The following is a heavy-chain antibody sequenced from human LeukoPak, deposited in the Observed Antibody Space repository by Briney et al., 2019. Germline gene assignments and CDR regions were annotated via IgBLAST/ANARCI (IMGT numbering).Heavy chain of an antibody. CDR3: AKDWSLAASAFFDY. D-gene: IGHD6-25*01. J-gene: IGHJ4*02. CDR2: ISWNSGSI. V-gene: IGHV3-9*01. CDR1: GFTFDDYA. Sequence: GGSLRLSCAASGFTFDDYAMHWVRQAPGKGLERVSGISWNSGSIGYADSVKGRFTISRDNAKNSLYLQMNSLRAEDTALYYCAKDWSLAASAFFDYWGQGTLVTVSS.